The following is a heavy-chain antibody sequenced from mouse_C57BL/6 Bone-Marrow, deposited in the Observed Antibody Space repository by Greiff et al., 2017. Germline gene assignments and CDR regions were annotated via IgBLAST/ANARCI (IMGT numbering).Heavy chain of an antibody. D-gene: IGHD1-1*01. J-gene: IGHJ3*01. CDR1: GFTFTSYG. CDR3: ARRYYGLFAY. V-gene: IGHV1-81*01. Sequence: QVQLQQSGAELARPGASVKLSCKASGFTFTSYGISWVKQRTGQGLEWIGEIYPRSGNTYYTEKFKGKATLTADKSSSTAYMELRSLTSEDSAVYFCARRYYGLFAYWGQGTLVTVSA. CDR2: IYPRSGNT.